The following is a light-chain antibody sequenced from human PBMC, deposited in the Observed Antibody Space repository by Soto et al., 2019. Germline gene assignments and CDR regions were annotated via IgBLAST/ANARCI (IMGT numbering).Light chain of an antibody. CDR3: AAWDDSLSAWV. V-gene: IGLV1-44*01. CDR1: SSNIGSRT. J-gene: IGLJ3*02. Sequence: QSVLTQPPSASGTPGQRVTISCSGSSSNIGSRTVNWYQQLPGTAPKVLIYSNNQRPSGVPDRFSGSKFGTSASLAITGLQSEDEADYYCAAWDDSLSAWVFGGGTKLTVL. CDR2: SNN.